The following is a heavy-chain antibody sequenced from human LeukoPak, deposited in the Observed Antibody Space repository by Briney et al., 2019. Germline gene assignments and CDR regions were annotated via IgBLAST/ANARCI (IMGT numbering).Heavy chain of an antibody. D-gene: IGHD3-16*02. CDR1: GGSISSYY. CDR2: TYTGGRT. Sequence: PSETLSLTCTVSGGSISSYYWSWIRQPAGKGLEWIGRTYTGGRTNYNHSLKSRVTMSVDTSKKQSSLKLSSVTAADTAVYYCARGRPYDSGWGSYPEGGFDVWGQGTTVTVSS. J-gene: IGHJ6*02. CDR3: ARGRPYDSGWGSYPEGGFDV. V-gene: IGHV4-4*07.